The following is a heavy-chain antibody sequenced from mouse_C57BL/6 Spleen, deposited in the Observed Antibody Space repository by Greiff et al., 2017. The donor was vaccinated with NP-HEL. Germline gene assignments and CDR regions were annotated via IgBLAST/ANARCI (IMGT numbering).Heavy chain of an antibody. CDR3: GHLPYGGFAY. J-gene: IGHJ3*01. D-gene: IGHD1-1*01. CDR1: GFSFTSYG. V-gene: IGHV2-9*01. Sequence: QVQLKESGPGLVAPSQCLSITCTVSGFSFTSYGVDWVRQPPGKGLEWLGEIWGGGSTNYNSALMSRMSISKGNAKSQVFLKMNSLQTDDTAMYYCGHLPYGGFAYWGQGTLVTVSA. CDR2: IWGGGST.